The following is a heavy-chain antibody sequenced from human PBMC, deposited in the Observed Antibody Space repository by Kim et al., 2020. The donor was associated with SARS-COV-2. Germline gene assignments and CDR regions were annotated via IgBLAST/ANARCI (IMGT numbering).Heavy chain of an antibody. CDR1: GYTFTSYG. J-gene: IGHJ3*02. CDR2: ISAYNGNT. V-gene: IGHV1-18*04. D-gene: IGHD3-22*01. Sequence: ASVKVSCKASGYTFTSYGISGVRQAPGQGLEWMGWISAYNGNTNYAQKLQGRVTMTTDTSTSTAYMELRSLRSDDTAVYYCARVPRITMIVVDNADAFDIWGQGTMVTVSS. CDR3: ARVPRITMIVVDNADAFDI.